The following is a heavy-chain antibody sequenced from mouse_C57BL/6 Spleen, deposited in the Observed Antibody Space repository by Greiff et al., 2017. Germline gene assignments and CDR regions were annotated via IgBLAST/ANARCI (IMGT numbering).Heavy chain of an antibody. J-gene: IGHJ4*01. Sequence: QVQLQQSGPELVKPGASVKISCKASGYSFTSYYIHWVKQRPGQGLAWIGWIYPGSGNTKYNEKFKGKATLTADTSSSTAYMPLSSLTSEDSAVYYCARMGIYDGYYGYAIDYWGQGTSVTVSS. D-gene: IGHD2-3*01. CDR2: IYPGSGNT. CDR1: GYSFTSYY. V-gene: IGHV1-66*01. CDR3: ARMGIYDGYYGYAIDY.